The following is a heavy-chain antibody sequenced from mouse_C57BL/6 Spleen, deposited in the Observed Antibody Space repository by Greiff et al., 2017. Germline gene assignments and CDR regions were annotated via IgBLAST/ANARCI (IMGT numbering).Heavy chain of an antibody. J-gene: IGHJ4*01. CDR3: ARGEGYPYYYAMDY. V-gene: IGHV5-17*01. D-gene: IGHD2-2*01. Sequence: VQLKESGGGLVKPGGSLKLSCAASGFTFSDYGMHWVRQAPEKGLEWVAYISSGSSTIYYADTVKGRFTISRDNAKNTLFLQMTSLRSEDTAMYYCARGEGYPYYYAMDYWGQGTSVTVSS. CDR2: ISSGSSTI. CDR1: GFTFSDYG.